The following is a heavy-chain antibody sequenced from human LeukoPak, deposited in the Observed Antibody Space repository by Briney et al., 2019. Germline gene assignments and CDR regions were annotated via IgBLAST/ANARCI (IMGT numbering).Heavy chain of an antibody. CDR1: GGSISSYY. Sequence: SETLSLTCTVSGGSISSYYWSWIRQPPGKGLEWIGYIYYSGSTNYNPSLKSRVTISVDTSKNQFSLKLSSVTAADTAVYYCARRRLRYFDWSPSGAFDIWGQGTMVTVSS. V-gene: IGHV4-59*01. D-gene: IGHD3-9*01. CDR3: ARRRLRYFDWSPSGAFDI. J-gene: IGHJ3*02. CDR2: IYYSGST.